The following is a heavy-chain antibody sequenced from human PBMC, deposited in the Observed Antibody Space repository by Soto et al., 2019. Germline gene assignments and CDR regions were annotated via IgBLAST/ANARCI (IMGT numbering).Heavy chain of an antibody. CDR1: GGSISSYY. D-gene: IGHD6-13*01. J-gene: IGHJ5*02. V-gene: IGHV4-59*01. CDR3: ARAAAGLRSSANWFDP. CDR2: IYYSGNT. Sequence: SETLSLTCTVSGGSISSYYWSWIRQPPGKGLKWIGYIYYSGNTNYNPSLKSRVTISVDTSKNQFSLKLSSVTAADTAVYYCARAAAGLRSSANWFDPWGQGTLVTVSS.